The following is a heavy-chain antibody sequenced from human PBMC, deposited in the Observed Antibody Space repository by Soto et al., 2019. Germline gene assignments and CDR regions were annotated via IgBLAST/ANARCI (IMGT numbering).Heavy chain of an antibody. J-gene: IGHJ5*02. V-gene: IGHV4-61*01. CDR2: IYHSGTT. CDR1: GDSVSSGLYY. Sequence: PSVTLSLTCSVSGDSVSSGLYYWSWIRQPPGKGLEWLGYIYHSGTTKYNPSLKSPVTVSVDTSKNQFSLKMSLVTAADTAIYYCARVSFYYDTSGYAGAWFDPRGKGTLVTV. D-gene: IGHD3-22*01. CDR3: ARVSFYYDTSGYAGAWFDP.